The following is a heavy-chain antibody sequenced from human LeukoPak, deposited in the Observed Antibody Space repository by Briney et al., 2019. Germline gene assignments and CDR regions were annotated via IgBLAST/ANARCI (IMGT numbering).Heavy chain of an antibody. CDR1: GFTFSAYW. J-gene: IGHJ4*02. CDR2: IKEDGSEK. D-gene: IGHD5-18*01. Sequence: GGSLRLSCAASGFTFSAYWMSWVRQTPGKGMELVANIKEDGSEKYYVDYVKGRFIISRDNAKNSLYVQMNSLRAEDTAVYYCARLPLTARRHFDFWGQGTQVTVSS. V-gene: IGHV3-7*05. CDR3: ARLPLTARRHFDF.